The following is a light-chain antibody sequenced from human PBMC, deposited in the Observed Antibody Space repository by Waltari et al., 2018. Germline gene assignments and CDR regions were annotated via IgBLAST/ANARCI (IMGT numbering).Light chain of an antibody. CDR1: SNDVADYNF. J-gene: IGLJ1*01. V-gene: IGLV2-8*01. CDR2: EVN. CDR3: TSYADITTLL. Sequence: QSALTQPASASGSPGQSVTISCTGTSNDVADYNFFSWYQHHPGKVPKLLIYEVNARPSGVPNRFSGSKSGNTASLTISGLQAEDEATYYCTSYADITTLLFGGGTKVTVL.